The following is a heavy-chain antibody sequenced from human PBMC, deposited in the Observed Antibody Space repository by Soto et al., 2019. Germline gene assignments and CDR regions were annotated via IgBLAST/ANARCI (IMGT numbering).Heavy chain of an antibody. CDR2: IDIAGDT. J-gene: IGHJ2*01. D-gene: IGHD5-12*01. Sequence: EVQLVESGGGFVQPGGSLRLSCAASGFTLSSYDMHWVRQGSGKCLEWVSAIDIAGDTYYPDSVKGRFSISREHAKNSLYLQINSLRAGDTAVYYCVRAARWLQSRYFDLWGRGTLVTVS. V-gene: IGHV3-13*01. CDR1: GFTLSSYD. CDR3: VRAARWLQSRYFDL.